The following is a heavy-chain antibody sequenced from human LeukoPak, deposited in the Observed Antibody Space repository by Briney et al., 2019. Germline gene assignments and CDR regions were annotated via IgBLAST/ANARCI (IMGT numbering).Heavy chain of an antibody. CDR1: GDTFSRYA. CDR3: ATTGGDIYYYYMDV. Sequence: SVKVSCKASGDTFSRYAISWVRQAPGQGLEWMGGIIPVLSTANYAQKFQDRVTITADESTSTTYMELSSLKSEDAAVYYCATTGGDIYYYYMDVWGKGTTVTISS. V-gene: IGHV1-69*13. D-gene: IGHD3-16*01. CDR2: IIPVLSTA. J-gene: IGHJ6*03.